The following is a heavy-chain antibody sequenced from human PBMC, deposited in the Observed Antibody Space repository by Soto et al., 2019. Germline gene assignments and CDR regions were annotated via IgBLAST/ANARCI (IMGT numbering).Heavy chain of an antibody. D-gene: IGHD3-22*01. V-gene: IGHV4-39*01. CDR1: GGSISSGDYY. J-gene: IGHJ5*02. CDR2: IYYSGST. CDR3: ATGVAMGPAHDSSGYYPWFDP. Sequence: SETLSLTCTVSGGSISSGDYYWSWIRQPPGKGLEWIGCIYYSGSTYYNPSLKSRVTISVDTSKNQFSLKLSSVTAADTAVYYCATGVAMGPAHDSSGYYPWFDPWGQGTLVTVSS.